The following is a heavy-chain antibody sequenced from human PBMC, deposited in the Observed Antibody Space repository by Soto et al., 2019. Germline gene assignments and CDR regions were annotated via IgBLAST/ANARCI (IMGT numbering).Heavy chain of an antibody. CDR1: GFTFSSYG. CDR2: IRYDGSNK. CDR3: ARERYGDYPYYYGMDV. V-gene: IGHV3-33*01. Sequence: PGGSLRLSCAASGFTFSSYGMHWVRQAPGKGLEWVAVIRYDGSNKYYADSVKGRFTISRDNSKNTLYLQMNSLRAEDTAVYYCARERYGDYPYYYGMDVWGQGTTVTVSS. D-gene: IGHD4-17*01. J-gene: IGHJ6*02.